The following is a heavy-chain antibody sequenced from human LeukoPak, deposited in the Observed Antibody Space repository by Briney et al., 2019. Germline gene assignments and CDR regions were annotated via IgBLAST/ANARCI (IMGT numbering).Heavy chain of an antibody. D-gene: IGHD3-22*01. J-gene: IGHJ4*02. CDR2: IGGTGAGT. Sequence: PGGSLRLSCAASGFTFNNYAMSWVRQAPGKGLEWVSSIGGTGAGTRYADSVKGRFTISRDNSKNTMYLQMNSLRAEDTAVYYCAKDPGAYYYDSSAYYFDSWGQGTLVTVSS. V-gene: IGHV3-23*01. CDR1: GFTFNNYA. CDR3: AKDPGAYYYDSSAYYFDS.